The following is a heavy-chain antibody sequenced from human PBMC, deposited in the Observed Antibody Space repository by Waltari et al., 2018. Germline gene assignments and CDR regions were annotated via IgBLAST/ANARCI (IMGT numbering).Heavy chain of an antibody. Sequence: EVQLVESGGALVQPGGSLRLPCAASGFTFSSHWLSWVRQAPGKGLEWVANIKQDGSEKYYGDSVEGRFTISRDNAKSSLYLQINSLRAEDTAVYYCARSSRRSSWYGNFDYWGQGTLVTVSS. J-gene: IGHJ4*02. CDR3: ARSSRRSSWYGNFDY. CDR1: GFTFSSHW. V-gene: IGHV3-7*01. CDR2: IKQDGSEK. D-gene: IGHD6-13*01.